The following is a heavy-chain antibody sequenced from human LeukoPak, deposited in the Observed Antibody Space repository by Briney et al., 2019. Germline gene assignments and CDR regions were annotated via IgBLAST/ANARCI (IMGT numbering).Heavy chain of an antibody. D-gene: IGHD2-8*02. CDR2: IFPGDTEI. CDR1: GYTFAGYW. J-gene: IGHJ6*02. CDR3: ARHGLTGCNSVACYKSFHYYGMDV. V-gene: IGHV5-51*01. Sequence: GESLKIYCKGSGYTFAGYWIGWVRQLPGQGLEWMGIIFPGDTEIKYSPSFEGQVTISVDKSTSTTSLQWSSLKASDTAIYYCARHGLTGCNSVACYKSFHYYGMDVWGQGTTVIVSS.